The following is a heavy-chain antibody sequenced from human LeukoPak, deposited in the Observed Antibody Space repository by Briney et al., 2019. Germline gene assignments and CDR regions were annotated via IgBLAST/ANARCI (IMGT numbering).Heavy chain of an antibody. D-gene: IGHD3/OR15-3a*01. Sequence: PGGSLRLSCAASGFTFSSYGMHWVRQAPGKGLEWVAVISYDGNDKYYADSVKGRFTISRDNSKNTLYLQMNSLRAEDTAVYYCAKTTRDLDIIFDYWGQGTLVTVSS. J-gene: IGHJ4*02. CDR3: AKTTRDLDIIFDY. CDR1: GFTFSSYG. CDR2: ISYDGNDK. V-gene: IGHV3-30*18.